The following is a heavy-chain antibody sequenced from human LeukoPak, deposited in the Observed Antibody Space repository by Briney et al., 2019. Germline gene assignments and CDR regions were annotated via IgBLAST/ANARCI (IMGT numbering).Heavy chain of an antibody. CDR3: ARLKTYYYDSSGYYYPSFLDY. J-gene: IGHJ4*02. V-gene: IGHV3-21*01. CDR2: ICTSGSYN. Sequence: GGSLRLSCAASGFTFSSYCMNWVRQAPGKGLEWVGSICTSGSYNYYADSVKGRFTISRATAKNSLYLQMNSLRAEDTAVYYSARLKTYYYDSSGYYYPSFLDYWGQGTLVTVSS. CDR1: GFTFSSYC. D-gene: IGHD3-22*01.